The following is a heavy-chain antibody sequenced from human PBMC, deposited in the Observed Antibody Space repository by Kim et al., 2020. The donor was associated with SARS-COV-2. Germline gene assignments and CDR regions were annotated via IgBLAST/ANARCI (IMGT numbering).Heavy chain of an antibody. J-gene: IGHJ4*02. V-gene: IGHV3-23*01. Sequence: YYADSVKGRFTISRDNSKNMLYLQMNSLRAEDTAVYYCAKAPFGMYYFDYWGQGTLVTVSS. CDR3: AKAPFGMYYFDY. D-gene: IGHD3-16*01.